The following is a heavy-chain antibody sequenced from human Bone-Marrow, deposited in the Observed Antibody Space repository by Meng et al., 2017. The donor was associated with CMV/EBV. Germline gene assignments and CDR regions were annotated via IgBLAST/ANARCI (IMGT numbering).Heavy chain of an antibody. Sequence: GESLKISCAASGFTFRDYSMSWIRQAPGKGLEWLSYLSSSGSTMYYADSVKGRFTISRDNAMNSLSLQMNSLRAEDTVIYYCARFSSSSRRYFDYWGQGTLVPVSS. D-gene: IGHD6-6*01. CDR3: ARFSSSSRRYFDY. CDR1: GFTFRDYS. J-gene: IGHJ4*02. V-gene: IGHV3-11*01. CDR2: LSSSGSTM.